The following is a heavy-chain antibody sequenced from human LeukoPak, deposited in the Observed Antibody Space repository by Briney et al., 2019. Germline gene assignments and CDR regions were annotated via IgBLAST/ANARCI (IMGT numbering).Heavy chain of an antibody. V-gene: IGHV4-59*08. CDR1: GGSISSYY. D-gene: IGHD3-22*01. CDR2: IYYSGST. Sequence: PLETLSLTCTVSGGSISSYYWSWIRQPPGKGLEWIGYIYYSGSTNYNPSLKSRVTISVDTSKNQFSLKLSSVTAADTAVYYCARSPYYYDSSGYYYGLYYFDYWGQGTLVTVSS. J-gene: IGHJ4*02. CDR3: ARSPYYYDSSGYYYGLYYFDY.